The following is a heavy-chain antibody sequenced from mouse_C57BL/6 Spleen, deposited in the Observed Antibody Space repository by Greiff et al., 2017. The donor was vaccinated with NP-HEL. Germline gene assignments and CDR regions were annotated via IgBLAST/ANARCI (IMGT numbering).Heavy chain of an antibody. J-gene: IGHJ2*01. CDR2: ISSGSSTI. V-gene: IGHV5-17*01. Sequence: EVMLVESGGGLVKPGGSLKLSCAASGFTFSDYGMHWVRQAPEKGLEWVAYISSGSSTIYYADTVKGRFTISSDNAKNTLFLQMTSLRSEDTAMYYSASDDGYYLYYFDYWGQGTTLTVSS. CDR1: GFTFSDYG. CDR3: ASDDGYYLYYFDY. D-gene: IGHD2-3*01.